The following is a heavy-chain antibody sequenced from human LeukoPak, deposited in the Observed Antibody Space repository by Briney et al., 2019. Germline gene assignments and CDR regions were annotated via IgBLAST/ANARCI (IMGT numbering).Heavy chain of an antibody. CDR3: ARLQFYYYYMDV. CDR1: GFTFSSYW. V-gene: IGHV3-7*01. CDR2: INQDGREK. J-gene: IGHJ6*03. Sequence: GGSLRLSCAASGFTFSSYWMTWVRQAPGKGLEWVANINQDGREKYYVDSVKGRFTISRDNAKNSLYLQMNSLRAEDTAVYYCARLQFYYYYMDVWGKGTTVTVSS.